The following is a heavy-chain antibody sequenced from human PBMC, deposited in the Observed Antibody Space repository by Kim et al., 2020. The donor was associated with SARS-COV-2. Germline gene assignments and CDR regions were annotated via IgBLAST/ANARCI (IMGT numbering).Heavy chain of an antibody. J-gene: IGHJ2*01. D-gene: IGHD5-12*01. CDR2: IDYSGST. CDR1: GGSISSYY. CDR3: ARDPRGWLQPTAYWYFDL. V-gene: IGHV4-59*01. Sequence: SETLSLTCTVSGGSISSYYWSWIRQPPGKGLEWIGYIDYSGSTNYNPSLKSRVTISVDTSKNQFSLKLSSVTAADTAVYYCARDPRGWLQPTAYWYFDLWGRGSLVPVSS.